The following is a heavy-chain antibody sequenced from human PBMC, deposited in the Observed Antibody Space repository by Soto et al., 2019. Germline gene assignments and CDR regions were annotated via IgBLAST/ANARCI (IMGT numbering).Heavy chain of an antibody. CDR2: ILYDGSNQ. CDR3: AKEGRVGYSTRIFRRDNWFDP. CDR1: GFTFSSYA. D-gene: IGHD6-13*01. Sequence: QVQLVESGGGVVQPGRSLRLSCAASGFTFSSYAMHWVRQAPGKGLEWVAAILYDGSNQYYGDAVKGRFTISRDNSKNTLYLQMNRLRVDDTAVYYCAKEGRVGYSTRIFRRDNWFDPWGQGTPVTVSS. J-gene: IGHJ5*02. V-gene: IGHV3-33*06.